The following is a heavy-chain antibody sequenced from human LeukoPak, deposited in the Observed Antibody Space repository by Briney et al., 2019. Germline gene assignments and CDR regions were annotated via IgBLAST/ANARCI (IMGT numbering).Heavy chain of an antibody. V-gene: IGHV3-23*01. D-gene: IGHD3-9*01. CDR2: FSGRGGST. Sequence: GGSLRLSCAASGFTFSSYAVSWVRQAPGKGLEWVSGFSGRGGSTYYSDSVKGRFTISRDNSNNTLYLQMNSLRAEDTAVYYCATTAYDILTGYPDYWGQGTLVTVSS. J-gene: IGHJ4*02. CDR1: GFTFSSYA. CDR3: ATTAYDILTGYPDY.